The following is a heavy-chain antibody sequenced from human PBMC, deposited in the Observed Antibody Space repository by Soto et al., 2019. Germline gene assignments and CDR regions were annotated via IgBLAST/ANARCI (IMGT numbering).Heavy chain of an antibody. CDR3: ARAAYKYSGYGANYGMDV. D-gene: IGHD5-12*01. CDR2: INPSGGST. J-gene: IGHJ6*02. CDR1: GYTFTSYY. Sequence: ASVKVSCKASGYTFTSYYMHCVRQAPGQGLEWMGIINPSGGSTSYAQKFQGRVTMTRDTSTSTVYMELSSLRSEDTAVYYCARAAYKYSGYGANYGMDVWGQGTTVTVSS. V-gene: IGHV1-46*01.